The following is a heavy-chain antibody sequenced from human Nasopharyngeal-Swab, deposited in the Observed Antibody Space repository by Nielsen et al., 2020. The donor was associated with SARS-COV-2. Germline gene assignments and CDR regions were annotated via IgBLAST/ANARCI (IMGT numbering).Heavy chain of an antibody. D-gene: IGHD3-16*01. V-gene: IGHV3-20*03. CDR2: INWNGGST. CDR3: ARTGITGRWFDP. J-gene: IGHJ5*02. Sequence: WIRQPPGKGLEWVSGINWNGGSTGYADSVKGRFTISRDNAKNSLYLQMNSLKAEDTAVYYCARTGITGRWFDPWGQGTLVTVSS.